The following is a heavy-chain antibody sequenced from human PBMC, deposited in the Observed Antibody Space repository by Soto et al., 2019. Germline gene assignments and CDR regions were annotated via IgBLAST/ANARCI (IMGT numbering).Heavy chain of an antibody. Sequence: QVQLVQSGAEVKNPGSSVKVSCKASGGTLLSYTISWVRQAPGQGLEWMGGIIPIFGIANYAQKFKGRVTITASESTGVADMELSTLRSEVTAVYYCAGEEGETAMENVWGQGTKVTVSS. CDR1: GGTLLSYT. D-gene: IGHD5-18*01. CDR3: AGEEGETAMENV. CDR2: IIPIFGIA. J-gene: IGHJ6*02. V-gene: IGHV1-69*01.